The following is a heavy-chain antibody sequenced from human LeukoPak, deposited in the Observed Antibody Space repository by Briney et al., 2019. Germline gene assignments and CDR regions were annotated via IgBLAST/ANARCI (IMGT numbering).Heavy chain of an antibody. Sequence: PSETLSLTCAVYGGSFSGYYWSWIRQPPGKGLEWIGEINHSGSTNYNPSHKSRVTISVDTSKNQFSLKLSSVTAADTAVYYCARHEGRGGGYFDWLLSGSPSPGYFDYWGQGTLVTVSS. CDR3: ARHEGRGGGYFDWLLSGSPSPGYFDY. V-gene: IGHV4-34*01. D-gene: IGHD3-9*01. CDR1: GGSFSGYY. J-gene: IGHJ4*02. CDR2: INHSGST.